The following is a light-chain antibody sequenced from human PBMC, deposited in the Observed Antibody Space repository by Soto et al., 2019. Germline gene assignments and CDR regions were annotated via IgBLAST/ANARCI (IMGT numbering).Light chain of an antibody. CDR2: DAS. CDR1: QDISNY. J-gene: IGKJ3*01. Sequence: DIQMTQSPSSLSASVGDRVTITCQASQDISNYLNWYQQKPGKAPKLLIYDASNLETGVPSRFSGSGSGTGFTFTISSLQAEDIATYYCQQYDNLPFTFGPGTKVDIK. CDR3: QQYDNLPFT. V-gene: IGKV1-33*01.